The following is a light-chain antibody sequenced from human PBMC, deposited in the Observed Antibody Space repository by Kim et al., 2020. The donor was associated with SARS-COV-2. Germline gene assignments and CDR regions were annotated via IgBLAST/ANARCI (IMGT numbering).Light chain of an antibody. Sequence: GSPGQTASITCSGDKLGDKYACWYQQKPGQSPVLVIYQDSKRPSGIPERFSGSNSGNTATLTISGTQAMDEADYYCQAWDSSNVVFGGGTQLTVL. CDR3: QAWDSSNVV. V-gene: IGLV3-1*01. J-gene: IGLJ2*01. CDR1: KLGDKY. CDR2: QDS.